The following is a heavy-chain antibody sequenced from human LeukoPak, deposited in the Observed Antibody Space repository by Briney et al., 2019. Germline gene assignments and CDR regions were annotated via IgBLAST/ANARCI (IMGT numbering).Heavy chain of an antibody. CDR3: ARVQGSSGPGIFEY. Sequence: PGGTLRLSCAASGVTFSNYWKSWVRQAPGKGMEWVANIKQDGSEKFYVDSVKGRLTISRDNAKNSLYLQMNSLRVEDTAVYYCARVQGSSGPGIFEYWGQGTLVTVSS. CDR1: GVTFSNYW. V-gene: IGHV3-7*01. J-gene: IGHJ4*02. D-gene: IGHD6-19*01. CDR2: IKQDGSEK.